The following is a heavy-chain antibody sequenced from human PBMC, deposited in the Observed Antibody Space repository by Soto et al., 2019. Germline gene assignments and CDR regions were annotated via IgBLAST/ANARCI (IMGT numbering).Heavy chain of an antibody. CDR1: GGSISSSSYY. D-gene: IGHD3-10*01. CDR3: ARGFPLWFGELIGWFDP. V-gene: IGHV4-39*01. Sequence: PSETLSLTCTVPGGSISSSSYYWGWIRQPPGKGLEWIGSIYYSGSTYYNPSLKSRVTISVDTSKNQFSLKLSSVTAADTAVYYCARGFPLWFGELIGWFDPWGQGTLVTVSS. CDR2: IYYSGST. J-gene: IGHJ5*02.